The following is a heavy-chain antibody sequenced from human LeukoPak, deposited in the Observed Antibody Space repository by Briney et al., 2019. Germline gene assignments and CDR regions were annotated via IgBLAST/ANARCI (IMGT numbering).Heavy chain of an antibody. Sequence: ASVTVSCKVSGYTLTELSMHWVRQAPGKGLEWMGGFDPEDGETIYAQKFQGRVTMTEDTSTDTAYMELSSLRSEDTAVYYCATSSARYGDYVPFDYWGQGTLVTVSS. D-gene: IGHD4-17*01. V-gene: IGHV1-24*01. CDR2: FDPEDGET. CDR3: ATSSARYGDYVPFDY. J-gene: IGHJ4*02. CDR1: GYTLTELS.